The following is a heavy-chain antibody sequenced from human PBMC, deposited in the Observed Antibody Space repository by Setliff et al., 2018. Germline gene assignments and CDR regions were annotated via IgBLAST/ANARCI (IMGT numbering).Heavy chain of an antibody. CDR1: GGTFSDYH. CDR3: ARAHTWSLPNDYSGYPGWFDP. J-gene: IGHJ5*02. V-gene: IGHV4-34*01. D-gene: IGHD3-22*01. CDR2: INHRGST. Sequence: KTSETLSLTCAAYGGTFSDYHWTWIRQSPEKGLEWIGEINHRGSTNYNPSLKSRVTISIDTSRDQFSLKLISMIAADTAVYYCARAHTWSLPNDYSGYPGWFDPWGQGTLVTVSS.